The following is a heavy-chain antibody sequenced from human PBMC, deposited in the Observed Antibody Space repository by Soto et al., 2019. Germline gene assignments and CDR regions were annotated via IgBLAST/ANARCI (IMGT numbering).Heavy chain of an antibody. CDR3: ATRARMPKFDY. D-gene: IGHD2-2*01. V-gene: IGHV3-30*03. CDR2: ISYDGSNK. CDR1: GFTFSSYG. J-gene: IGHJ4*02. Sequence: RLSCAASGFTFSSYGMHWVRQAPGKGLEWVAVISYDGSNKYYADSVKGRFTISRDNSKNTLYLQMNSLRAEDTAVYYCATRARMPKFDYWGQGTLVTVSS.